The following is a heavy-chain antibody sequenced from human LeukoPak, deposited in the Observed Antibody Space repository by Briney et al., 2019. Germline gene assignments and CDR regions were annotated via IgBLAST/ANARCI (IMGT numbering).Heavy chain of an antibody. J-gene: IGHJ4*02. CDR2: IKSKTDGGTT. D-gene: IGHD3-10*01. V-gene: IGHV3-15*01. CDR3: TSVGFGPYYFDN. CDR1: EFPFSKAW. Sequence: GGSLRLSCAVSEFPFSKAWMSWVRQAPGKGREWVGRIKSKTDGGTTDYAAPVKGRFTISRDDSKNTLYLQMNSLKTEDTAVYYCTSVGFGPYYFDNWGQGTLVTVSP.